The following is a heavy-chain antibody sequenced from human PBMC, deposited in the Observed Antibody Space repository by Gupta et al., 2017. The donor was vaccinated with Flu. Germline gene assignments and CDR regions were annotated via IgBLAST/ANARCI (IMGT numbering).Heavy chain of an antibody. CDR3: ARGTDDTFDI. V-gene: IGHV4-4*02. J-gene: IGHJ3*02. Sequence: WTWVRQPPGKGLEWIGEIYHSGSTNYNPSLKSRVTISLDKSKNQFSLNLTSVTAADTAVFYCARGTDDTFDIWGQGTMVTVSS. CDR2: IYHSGST.